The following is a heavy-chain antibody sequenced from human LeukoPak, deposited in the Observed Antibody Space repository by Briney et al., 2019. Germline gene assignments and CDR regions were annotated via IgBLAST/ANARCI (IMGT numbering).Heavy chain of an antibody. CDR2: IKVDGSEK. Sequence: GGSLRLSCAASGFTFSSYWMSWVRQAPGKGLEWVANIKVDGSEKYYVDSVKGRFTISRDNAKTSLYLQMNSLRAEDTAVYYCARDLSGVTGDTYGRGIDYWGQGTLVTVSS. J-gene: IGHJ4*02. CDR1: GFTFSSYW. D-gene: IGHD5-18*01. CDR3: ARDLSGVTGDTYGRGIDY. V-gene: IGHV3-7*01.